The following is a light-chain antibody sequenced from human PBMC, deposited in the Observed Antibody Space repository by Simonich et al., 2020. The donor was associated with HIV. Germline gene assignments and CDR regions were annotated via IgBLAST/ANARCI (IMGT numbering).Light chain of an antibody. CDR2: AAS. CDR1: QDISNY. J-gene: IGKJ3*01. V-gene: IGKV1-27*01. Sequence: DIQMTQSPSTLSASVGDSVTITCRPRQDISNYLAWYQQKPGKVPNLLIYAASTLQSGVPSRFIGRGSGTDFTLTISSLLPEDFATYYCQQSYSTPFTFGPGTKVDIK. CDR3: QQSYSTPFT.